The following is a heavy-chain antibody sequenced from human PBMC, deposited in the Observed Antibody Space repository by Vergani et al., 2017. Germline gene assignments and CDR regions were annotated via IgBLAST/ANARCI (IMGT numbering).Heavy chain of an antibody. CDR1: GLTLNTAW. CDR2: ICHTEDT. V-gene: IGHV4-4*02. Sequence: QVQLVESGGGLVKPGGSLRLSCTASGLTLNTAWMSWVRQAPGKGLEWIGEICHTEDTKYSPSLKSRVTVSVDESRNLFSLRLNSVTAADTAVYYCATIGYRRWGYYFDYWGQGILVTVSS. D-gene: IGHD2-2*02. CDR3: ATIGYRRWGYYFDY. J-gene: IGHJ4*02.